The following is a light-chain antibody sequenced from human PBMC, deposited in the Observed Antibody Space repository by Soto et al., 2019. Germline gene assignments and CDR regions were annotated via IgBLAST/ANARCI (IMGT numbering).Light chain of an antibody. J-gene: IGLJ3*02. CDR3: SSYTSSSTRV. CDR2: EVS. V-gene: IGLV2-14*01. CDR1: SSDVGGYNY. Sequence: QSVLTQPASVSGSPGQSITISCTGTSSDVGGYNYVSWYQQHPGKAPKLMIYEVSNRPSGVSNRFSGSKSCNTASLTISGLQAEDEAAYYCSSYTSSSTRVFGGGTKLTVL.